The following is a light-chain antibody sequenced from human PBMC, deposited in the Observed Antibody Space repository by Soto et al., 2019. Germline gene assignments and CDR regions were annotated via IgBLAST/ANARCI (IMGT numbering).Light chain of an antibody. CDR2: ENN. CDR1: GSDVGAYNL. CDR3: GTWDSSLSAYV. V-gene: IGLV1-51*02. Sequence: QSVLTQPASVSGSPGQSITISCAGTGSDVGAYNLVSWYQQHPGKAPKLIIYENNKRPSGIPDRFSGSKSGTSATLGITGIQTGDEADYYCGTWDSSLSAYVFGTGTKVTVL. J-gene: IGLJ1*01.